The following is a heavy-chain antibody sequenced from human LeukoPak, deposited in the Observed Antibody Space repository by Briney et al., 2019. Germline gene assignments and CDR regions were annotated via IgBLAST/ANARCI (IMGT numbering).Heavy chain of an antibody. J-gene: IGHJ4*02. CDR1: GGSISSYY. CDR2: IFTCGST. V-gene: IGHV4-4*07. D-gene: IGHD3-22*01. Sequence: SETLSLTCTVSGGSISSYYWSWIRQPAGKGLEWIGRIFTCGSTNYNPSLKSRVTISVDKSKNQFSLKLSSVTAADTAVYYCAREVLEYYDSSGYYYYFDYWGQGTLVTVSS. CDR3: AREVLEYYDSSGYYYYFDY.